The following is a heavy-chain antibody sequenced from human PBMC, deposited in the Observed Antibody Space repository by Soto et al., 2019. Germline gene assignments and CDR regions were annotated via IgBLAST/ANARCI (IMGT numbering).Heavy chain of an antibody. CDR2: ISHDGNNR. D-gene: IGHD1-1*01. J-gene: IGHJ3*02. CDR1: GFTFSIYA. CDR3: VLRRNATVAFGI. V-gene: IGHV3-30-3*01. Sequence: QVQVVESGGGVVQPGRSLRLSCAASGFTFSIYAMHWVRQAPGKGLEWLASISHDGNNRYYASSVRGRFNISRDNSRNTLYLHTNSLRRDETAVYSCVLRRNATVAFGIWGQGTMGTVSS.